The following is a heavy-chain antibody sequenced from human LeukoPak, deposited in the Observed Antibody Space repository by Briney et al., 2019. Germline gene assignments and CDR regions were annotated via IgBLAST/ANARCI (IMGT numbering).Heavy chain of an antibody. CDR1: GFTFDDYG. CDR2: INWNGGST. V-gene: IGHV3-20*04. D-gene: IGHD3-3*01. CDR3: ARGESGSYDFWSGYEYYFDY. Sequence: GGSLRLSCAASGFTFDDYGMSWVRQAPGKGLEWVSGINWNGGSTGYADSVKGQFTISRDNAKNSLYLQMNSLRAEDTALYYCARGESGSYDFWSGYEYYFDYWGQGTLVTVSS. J-gene: IGHJ4*02.